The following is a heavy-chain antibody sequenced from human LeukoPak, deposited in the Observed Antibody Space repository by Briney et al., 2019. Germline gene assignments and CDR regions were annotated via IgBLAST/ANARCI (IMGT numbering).Heavy chain of an antibody. V-gene: IGHV4-34*01. CDR1: GGSFSVYY. D-gene: IGHD3-10*01. CDR2: INHSGST. CDR3: ARRYYGSGALPDY. Sequence: SETLSLTCAVYGGSFSVYYWSWIRQPPGKGLEWIGEINHSGSTNYNPSLKSRVTISVDTSKNQFSLKLSSVTAADTAVYYCARRYYGSGALPDYWGQGTLVTVSS. J-gene: IGHJ4*02.